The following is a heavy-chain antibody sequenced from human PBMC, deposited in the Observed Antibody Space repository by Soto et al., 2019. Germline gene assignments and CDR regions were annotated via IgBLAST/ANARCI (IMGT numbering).Heavy chain of an antibody. CDR1: GYSFTTYW. Sequence: PGESLKISCKGSGYSFTTYWIGWVRQMPGEGLEWMGIIYPDDSDTRYSPSFQGQVTISADKSISTAYLQWSSLKASDTAMYYCARHGPHYYDSSGYQNWFDPWGQGTLVTVSS. CDR2: IYPDDSDT. D-gene: IGHD3-22*01. V-gene: IGHV5-51*01. CDR3: ARHGPHYYDSSGYQNWFDP. J-gene: IGHJ5*02.